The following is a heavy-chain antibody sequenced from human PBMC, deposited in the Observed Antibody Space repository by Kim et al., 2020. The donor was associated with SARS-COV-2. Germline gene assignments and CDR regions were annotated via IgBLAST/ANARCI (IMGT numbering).Heavy chain of an antibody. CDR1: GFTFDDYG. D-gene: IGHD3-10*01. V-gene: IGHV3-20*01. CDR2: INWNGGST. J-gene: IGHJ6*02. CDR3: ATHNYYGSGSYSPPELDV. Sequence: GGSLRLSCAASGFTFDDYGMSWVRQAPGKGLEWVSGINWNGGSTGYADSVKGRFTISRDNAKNSLYLQMNSLRAEDTALYHCATHNYYGSGSYSPPELDVWGQGTTVTVSS.